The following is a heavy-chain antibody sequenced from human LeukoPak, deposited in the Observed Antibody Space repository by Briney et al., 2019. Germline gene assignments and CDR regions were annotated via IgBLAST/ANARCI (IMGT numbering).Heavy chain of an antibody. D-gene: IGHD2-8*01. Sequence: ASVKVSCKASGYTFTSYDINWVRQATGQGLEWMGIINPSGGSTNYAQKFQGRVTMTRDTSTSTVYMELSSLRSEDTAVYYCARDLGPDPLMYNWFDPWGQGTLVTVSS. CDR2: INPSGGST. V-gene: IGHV1-46*01. CDR3: ARDLGPDPLMYNWFDP. J-gene: IGHJ5*02. CDR1: GYTFTSYD.